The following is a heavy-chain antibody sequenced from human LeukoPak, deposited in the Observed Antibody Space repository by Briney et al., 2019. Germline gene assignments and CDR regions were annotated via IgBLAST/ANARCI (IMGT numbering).Heavy chain of an antibody. CDR2: IYSGCST. D-gene: IGHD5-18*01. J-gene: IGHJ4*02. CDR1: GFTVSSNY. CDR3: ARDIRRGYSYGYGEY. V-gene: IGHV3-53*01. Sequence: PGGSLRLSCAASGFTVSSNYMSWVRQAPGKGLEGVSDIYSGCSTYYSDSVKGRFTISRDNSKNTLYLQMNSLRAEDTAVYYCARDIRRGYSYGYGEYWGQGTLVTVSS.